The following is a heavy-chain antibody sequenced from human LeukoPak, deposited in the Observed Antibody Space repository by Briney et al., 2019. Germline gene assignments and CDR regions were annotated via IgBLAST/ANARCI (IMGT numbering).Heavy chain of an antibody. CDR2: ISAYNGNT. Sequence: ASVKVSCKASGYTFKTYGITWVRQAPGQGLEWMGWISAYNGNTNYAQKLQGRVTMTTDTSTSTAYMELRSLRSDDTAVYYCAVSDYYDSSGYPWGQGTLVTVSS. CDR1: GYTFKTYG. J-gene: IGHJ5*02. V-gene: IGHV1-18*01. CDR3: AVSDYYDSSGYP. D-gene: IGHD3-22*01.